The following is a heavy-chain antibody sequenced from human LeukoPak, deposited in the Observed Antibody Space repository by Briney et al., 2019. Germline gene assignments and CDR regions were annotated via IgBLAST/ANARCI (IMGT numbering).Heavy chain of an antibody. CDR3: AKSLLYYYDSSGYYYVPYFDY. CDR1: GFTFSSYA. J-gene: IGHJ4*02. V-gene: IGHV3-23*01. Sequence: PGGSLRLSCAASGFTFSSYAMSWVRQAPGKGLEWVSAISGSGGSTYYADSVKGRFTISRDNSKNTLYLQMNSLRAEDTAVYCCAKSLLYYYDSSGYYYVPYFDYWGQGTLVTVSS. D-gene: IGHD3-22*01. CDR2: ISGSGGST.